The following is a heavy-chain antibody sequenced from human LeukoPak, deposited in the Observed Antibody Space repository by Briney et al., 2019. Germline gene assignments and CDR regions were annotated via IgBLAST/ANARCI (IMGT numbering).Heavy chain of an antibody. Sequence: GGSLRLSCAASGFTFSSYSMNWVRQAPGKGLEWVSSISSSSSYIYYADSVKGRFTISRDNAKNSLCLQMNSLRAEDTAVYYCARDPAYYYYGMDVWGQGTTVTVSS. V-gene: IGHV3-21*01. CDR2: ISSSSSYI. CDR3: ARDPAYYYYGMDV. CDR1: GFTFSSYS. J-gene: IGHJ6*02.